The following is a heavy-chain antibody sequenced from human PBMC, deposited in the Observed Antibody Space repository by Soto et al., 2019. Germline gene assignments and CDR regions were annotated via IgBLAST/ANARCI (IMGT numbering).Heavy chain of an antibody. J-gene: IGHJ3*02. Sequence: GESLKISCKASGYSFSSYWIGWVRQMPGKGLEWMGIIYPGDSDTKYSPSLQGQVTISADTSISTAYLQWTSLKASDTAMYYCASLGPYYYDSSGYKGAFDIWGQGTMVTVSS. CDR3: ASLGPYYYDSSGYKGAFDI. D-gene: IGHD3-22*01. CDR1: GYSFSSYW. V-gene: IGHV5-51*01. CDR2: IYPGDSDT.